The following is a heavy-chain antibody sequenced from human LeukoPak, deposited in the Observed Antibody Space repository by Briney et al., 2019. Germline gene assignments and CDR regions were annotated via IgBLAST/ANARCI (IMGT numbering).Heavy chain of an antibody. J-gene: IGHJ4*02. CDR3: ARDGTSTDDY. CDR1: GYTFTSYG. D-gene: IGHD2-2*01. Sequence: ASVKVSCKASGYTFTSYGISWVRQAPGQGLEWMGWISGNNDNPNYGQNFQGRFTVTSDSSTSTAYMELRNLRSDDTAVYYCARDGTSTDDYWGQGTLVTVSS. CDR2: ISGNNDNP. V-gene: IGHV1-18*01.